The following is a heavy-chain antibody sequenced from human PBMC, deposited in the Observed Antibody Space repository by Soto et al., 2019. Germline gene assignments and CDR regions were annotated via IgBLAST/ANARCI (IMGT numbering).Heavy chain of an antibody. D-gene: IGHD6-19*01. CDR3: ARAKYSSGWYSRAFDI. CDR1: GGSFSGYY. CDR2: INHRGST. J-gene: IGHJ3*02. V-gene: IGHV4-34*01. Sequence: QVQLQQWGAGLLKPSETLSLTCAVYGGSFSGYYWSWIRQPPGKGLEWIGEINHRGSTNYNPSLKGRVPISVDTSKNQFSLKLSSVTAADTAVYYCARAKYSSGWYSRAFDIWGQGTMVTVSS.